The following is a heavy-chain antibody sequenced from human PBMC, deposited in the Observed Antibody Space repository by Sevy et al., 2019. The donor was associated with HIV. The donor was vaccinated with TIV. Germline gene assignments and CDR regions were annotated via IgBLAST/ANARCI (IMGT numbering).Heavy chain of an antibody. CDR2: ISGSGGST. J-gene: IGHJ5*02. V-gene: IGHV3-23*01. D-gene: IGHD6-13*01. CDR3: AKDQGRVAAAGTYNWFDP. Sequence: GGSLRLSCAASGFTFSSYAMSWVRQAPGKGLECVSAISGSGGSTYYADSVKGRFTISRDNSKNTLYLQMNSLRAEDTAVYYCAKDQGRVAAAGTYNWFDPWGQGTLVTVSS. CDR1: GFTFSSYA.